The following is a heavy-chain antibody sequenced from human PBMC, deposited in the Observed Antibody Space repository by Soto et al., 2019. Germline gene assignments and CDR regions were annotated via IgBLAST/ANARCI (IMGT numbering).Heavy chain of an antibody. J-gene: IGHJ4*02. CDR1: GVSISSYF. D-gene: IGHD6-25*01. CDR2: TYHRGST. Sequence: PSETLSLTCSVSGVSISSYFWSWIRQAPGRGLEWIGYTYHRGSTNYSPSLKSRVAISLDTSENQFSLKGNSVTAADTAVYYCARIRGYHGPLDYRGQGTPVTVSS. V-gene: IGHV4-59*01. CDR3: ARIRGYHGPLDY.